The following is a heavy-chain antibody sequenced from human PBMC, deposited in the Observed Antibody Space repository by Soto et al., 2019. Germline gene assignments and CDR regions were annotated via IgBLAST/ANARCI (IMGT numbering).Heavy chain of an antibody. D-gene: IGHD3-10*01. Sequence: ASVKVSCKASGFTFTSSAMQWVRQARGQRLEWIGWIVVGSGNTNYAQKFQGRVTITRDMSTSTAYMELSSLRSEDTAVYYCATYWFGELLNAFDIWVQGTMVTVSS. CDR1: GFTFTSSA. V-gene: IGHV1-58*02. CDR3: ATYWFGELLNAFDI. CDR2: IVVGSGNT. J-gene: IGHJ3*02.